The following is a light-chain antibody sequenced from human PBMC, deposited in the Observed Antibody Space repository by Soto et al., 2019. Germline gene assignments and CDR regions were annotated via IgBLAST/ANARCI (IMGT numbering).Light chain of an antibody. Sequence: EIVLTQSPGTLSLSPGERATLSCRASQSVSARYVAWYQRKPGQAPRLLIYGASNRATDIPVRFSASGSGPNFTLTTTRLDPEDFAVYIFQQYAVSPPRFGLGTKVEFK. CDR1: QSVSARY. CDR2: GAS. J-gene: IGKJ1*01. CDR3: QQYAVSPPR. V-gene: IGKV3-20*01.